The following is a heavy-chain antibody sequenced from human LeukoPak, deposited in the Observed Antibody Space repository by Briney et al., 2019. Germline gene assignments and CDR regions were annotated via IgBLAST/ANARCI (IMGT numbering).Heavy chain of an antibody. V-gene: IGHV3-23*01. J-gene: IGHJ4*02. Sequence: GGSLRLSCAVSGITLSNYGMTWVRQAPGKGLEWVAGISDSGGRTNYTDSVKGRFTISRDNPKNTLYLQMNSLRAEDTAVYFCAKRGVVIRVILVGFHKEAYYFDSWGQGALVTVSS. CDR3: AKRGVVIRVILVGFHKEAYYFDS. CDR2: ISDSGGRT. CDR1: GITLSNYG. D-gene: IGHD3-22*01.